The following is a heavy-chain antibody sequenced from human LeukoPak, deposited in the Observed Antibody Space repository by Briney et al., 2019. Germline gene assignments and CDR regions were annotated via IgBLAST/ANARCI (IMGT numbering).Heavy chain of an antibody. CDR2: IKQDGSEK. V-gene: IGHV3-7*04. D-gene: IGHD1-26*01. CDR3: ARAVGATHFDY. Sequence: GGSLRLSCAASGSTFSSYWMGWVRQAPGKGLEWVANIKQDGSEKFYVDSVKGRFTISRDNDKNSLCLQMDSLRAEDTAVYYCARAVGATHFDYWGQGILVTVSS. CDR1: GSTFSSYW. J-gene: IGHJ4*02.